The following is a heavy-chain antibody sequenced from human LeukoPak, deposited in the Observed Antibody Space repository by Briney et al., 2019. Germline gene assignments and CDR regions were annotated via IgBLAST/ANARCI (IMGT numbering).Heavy chain of an antibody. V-gene: IGHV3-23*01. D-gene: IGHD1-26*01. Sequence: GGSLRLSCAASGFTFSCYAMSWVRQAPGKGLEWVSAISGSGGRIYYGASVKGRFTISRDNSKNTLNLQMNSLRAEDTAVYYCATSKYSGSYWGQGTLVTVSS. J-gene: IGHJ4*02. CDR1: GFTFSCYA. CDR2: ISGSGGRI. CDR3: ATSKYSGSY.